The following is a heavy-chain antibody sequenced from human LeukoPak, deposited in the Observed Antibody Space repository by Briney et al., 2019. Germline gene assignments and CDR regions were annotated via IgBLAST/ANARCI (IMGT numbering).Heavy chain of an antibody. CDR2: IYYTGST. CDR3: ARGGNYWPQWWFDP. Sequence: SETLSLTCTVSGGSISSSSYYWGWIRQPPGKGLEWIGYIYYTGSTSYNPSLKSRVTMSLDASKNQFSLELNSMTPADTAVYYCARGGNYWPQWWFDPWGRGTLVSVSS. V-gene: IGHV4-61*05. J-gene: IGHJ5*02. D-gene: IGHD1-26*01. CDR1: GGSISSSSYY.